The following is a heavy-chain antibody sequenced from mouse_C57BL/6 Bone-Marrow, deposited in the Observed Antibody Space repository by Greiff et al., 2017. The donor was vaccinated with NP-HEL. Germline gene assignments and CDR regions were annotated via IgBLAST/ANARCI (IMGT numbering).Heavy chain of an antibody. Sequence: QVQLQQPGAELVRPGSSVKLSCKASGYTFTSYWMHWVKQRPIQGLEWIGNIDPSDSETHYNQKFKDKATLTVDKSSSTAYMQLSSLTSEDSAVYYCARGGDLLWLRRRGYYAMDYWGQGTSVTVSS. CDR2: IDPSDSET. CDR3: ARGGDLLWLRRRGYYAMDY. D-gene: IGHD2-2*01. CDR1: GYTFTSYW. J-gene: IGHJ4*01. V-gene: IGHV1-52*01.